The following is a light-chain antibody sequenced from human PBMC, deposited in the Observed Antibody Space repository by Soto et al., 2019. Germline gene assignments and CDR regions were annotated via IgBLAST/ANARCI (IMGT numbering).Light chain of an antibody. Sequence: EIVLTQSPGTLSLSPGERATLSCRASQSVSSSYLAGYQQKPGQAPRLLIYGASSRATGITDRFSGSGSGTDFTLTISRLEPEGFAVDYCQLYGSSPPRTFGGGTKVEIK. J-gene: IGKJ4*01. CDR1: QSVSSSY. V-gene: IGKV3-20*01. CDR3: QLYGSSPPRT. CDR2: GAS.